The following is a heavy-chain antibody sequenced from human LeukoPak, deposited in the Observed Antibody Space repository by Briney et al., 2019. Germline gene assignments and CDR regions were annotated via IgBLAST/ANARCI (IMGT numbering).Heavy chain of an antibody. Sequence: SQTLSLTCTVSGGSISSGDYYWSWIRQPPGKGLEWIGYIHYSGSTYYNPSLKSRVTISVDTSKNQFSLKLSSVTAADTAVYYCARVGIYGDHEDYWGQGTLVTVSS. J-gene: IGHJ4*02. CDR2: IHYSGST. CDR3: ARVGIYGDHEDY. CDR1: GGSISSGDYY. D-gene: IGHD4-17*01. V-gene: IGHV4-30-4*08.